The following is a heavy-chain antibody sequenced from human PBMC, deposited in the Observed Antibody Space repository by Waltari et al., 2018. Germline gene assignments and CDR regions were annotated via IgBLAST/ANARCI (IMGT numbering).Heavy chain of an antibody. CDR2: VSYSGTT. J-gene: IGHJ3*01. D-gene: IGHD5-12*01. V-gene: IGHV4-39*01. CDR1: GVSITSNRHY. Sequence: QLQLQESGPRLVRPSETLSLICRVSGVSITSNRHYWAWIRQSLGQGLEWFGTVSYSGTTYISPSLKSRVSVSTDTSKNQVSLILGSVTAADMAVYYCATYIGASVGTAAFDVWGQGTMVTVSS. CDR3: ATYIGASVGTAAFDV.